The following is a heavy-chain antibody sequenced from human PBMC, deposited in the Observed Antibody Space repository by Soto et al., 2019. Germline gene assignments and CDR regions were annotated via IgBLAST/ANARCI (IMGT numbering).Heavy chain of an antibody. J-gene: IGHJ4*02. Sequence: SLTCAVSGASVTSADYYWSWIRQPPGKGLEWIGYIYHSGRTYYNPSLKSRVSISIDTSQNQFSLKLTSLTAADTAVYYCARDPIFYYASSGYGGSYFDYWGQGSRVAVAS. CDR3: ARDPIFYYASSGYGGSYFDY. CDR1: GASVTSADYY. CDR2: IYHSGRT. D-gene: IGHD3-22*01. V-gene: IGHV4-30-4*01.